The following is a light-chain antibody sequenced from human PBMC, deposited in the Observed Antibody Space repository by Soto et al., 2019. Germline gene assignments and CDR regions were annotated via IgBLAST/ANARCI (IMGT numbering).Light chain of an antibody. CDR2: GAS. J-gene: IGKJ1*01. V-gene: IGKV3-20*01. Sequence: TQCAAAVSVSLGAVSIRTSRASQSFSSSNAGCYQQKPGQATRLLIYGASTRATGMPDMFSSSASGKFFPITISRLQPEVSAVYCRQYYDNSWTFGQGTKVDI. CDR3: QYYDNSWT. CDR1: QSFSSSN.